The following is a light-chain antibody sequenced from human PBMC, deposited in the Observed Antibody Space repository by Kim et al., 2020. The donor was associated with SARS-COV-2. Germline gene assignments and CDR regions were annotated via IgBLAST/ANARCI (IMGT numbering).Light chain of an antibody. V-gene: IGKV1-27*01. Sequence: ASVGDRVTITCRASQGISNYLAWYQQKPGKVPKLLIYAASTLQSGVPSRFSGSGSGTDFTLTISSLQPEDVATYYCQKYNSAPRTFRQGTKVDIK. CDR3: QKYNSAPRT. CDR2: AAS. J-gene: IGKJ1*01. CDR1: QGISNY.